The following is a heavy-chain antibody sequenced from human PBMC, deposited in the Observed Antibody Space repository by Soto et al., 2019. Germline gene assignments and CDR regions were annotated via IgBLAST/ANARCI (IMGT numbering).Heavy chain of an antibody. CDR3: AKSMIRGHAMDD. CDR1: GYRFSNYW. CDR2: IYPDDPDT. Sequence: GESLKISCQGSGYRFSNYWIVWVRQTPGKGLEWVGIIYPDDPDTTYSPSFQGRVTISADKSINTAYLQWSSLKASDTAIYYCAKSMIRGHAMDDWGPGATVTVSS. V-gene: IGHV5-51*01. D-gene: IGHD3-10*01. J-gene: IGHJ6*02.